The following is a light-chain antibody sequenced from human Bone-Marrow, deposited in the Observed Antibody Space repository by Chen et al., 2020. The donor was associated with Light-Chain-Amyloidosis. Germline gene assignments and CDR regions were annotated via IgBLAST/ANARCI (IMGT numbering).Light chain of an antibody. CDR3: SSYTITNTLV. CDR2: EVT. CDR1: SSDVGGDNH. J-gene: IGLJ1*01. V-gene: IGLV2-14*01. Sequence: QSALTQPASVSGPPGQSITISCTGTSSDVGGDNHVSWYQQHPDKAPKLMIYEVTNRPSWVPDRFSGSKSDNTASLTISGLQPEDEADYFCSSYTITNTLVFGSGTRVTVL.